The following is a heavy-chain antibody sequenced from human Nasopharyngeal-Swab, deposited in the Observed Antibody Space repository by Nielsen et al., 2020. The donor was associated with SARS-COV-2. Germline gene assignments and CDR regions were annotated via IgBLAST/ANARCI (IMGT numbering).Heavy chain of an antibody. CDR3: AKGGGTTGTVGLDI. D-gene: IGHD1-1*01. Sequence: GGSLRLSCAASGFTFSSYGMHWVRQAPGKGLEWVAVISYDGSNKYYADSVKGRFTISRDNSKNTLYLQMNSLRAEDTAVYYCAKGGGTTGTVGLDIWGQGTIVTVSS. J-gene: IGHJ3*02. CDR2: ISYDGSNK. CDR1: GFTFSSYG. V-gene: IGHV3-30*18.